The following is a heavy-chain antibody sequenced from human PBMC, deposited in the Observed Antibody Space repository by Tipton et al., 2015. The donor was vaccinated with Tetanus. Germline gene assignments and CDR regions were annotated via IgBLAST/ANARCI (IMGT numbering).Heavy chain of an antibody. CDR2: VSSSGTIQ. D-gene: IGHD3-9*01. V-gene: IGHV3-11*01. J-gene: IGHJ4*02. Sequence: SLRLSCAASGFKFGDFYMSWIRQAPGKGLEWLAHVSSSGTIQHYADSVKDRFAVSKGHPHNSIPLEIYNLRADDTAVYYCARDPGFGWFRDEYYLDSWGQGTQVTVSS. CDR1: GFKFGDFY. CDR3: ARDPGFGWFRDEYYLDS.